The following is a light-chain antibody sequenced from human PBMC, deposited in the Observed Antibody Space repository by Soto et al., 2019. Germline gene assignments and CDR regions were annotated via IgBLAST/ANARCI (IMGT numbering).Light chain of an antibody. J-gene: IGKJ5*01. CDR2: DAS. V-gene: IGKV3-11*01. CDR1: QSVSSY. Sequence: EIVLTQSPATLSSFPGERATLSCRASQSVSSYLAWYQQKPGQAPRLLIYDASNRATGIPARFSGSGSGTDFTLTISSLEPEDFAVYYCQQRSNWPRTFGQGTRLEIK. CDR3: QQRSNWPRT.